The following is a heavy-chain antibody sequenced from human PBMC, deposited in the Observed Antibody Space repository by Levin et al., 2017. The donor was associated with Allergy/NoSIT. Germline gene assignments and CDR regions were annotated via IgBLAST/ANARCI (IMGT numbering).Heavy chain of an antibody. J-gene: IGHJ3*02. CDR3: ASAVVVAAMGAFDI. Sequence: SCAVSGGSISSGGYSWSWIRQPPGKGLVWIGYFYHSGSTYYNPSLKSRVTISVDRSKNQFSLKLRSVTAADTAVYYCASAVVVAAMGAFDIWGQGTMVTVSS. CDR1: GGSISSGGYS. V-gene: IGHV4-30-2*01. D-gene: IGHD2-15*01. CDR2: FYHSGST.